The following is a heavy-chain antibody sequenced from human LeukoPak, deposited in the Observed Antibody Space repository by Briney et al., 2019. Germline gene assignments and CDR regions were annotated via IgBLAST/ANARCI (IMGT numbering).Heavy chain of an antibody. D-gene: IGHD3-3*01. J-gene: IGHJ6*02. CDR2: IWTDENNK. CDR1: GFTFRVYA. V-gene: IGHV3-33*01. CDR3: ARGAEFWDAQPDYYNGVDV. Sequence: GWALRLSCAASGFTFRVYAMHWVRQTPGKGREGVAVIWTDENNKHYADSVKGRFTLSRDNSKNTVYLQMNSLRVEDTALYYCARGAEFWDAQPDYYNGVDVWGQGTTVTVSS.